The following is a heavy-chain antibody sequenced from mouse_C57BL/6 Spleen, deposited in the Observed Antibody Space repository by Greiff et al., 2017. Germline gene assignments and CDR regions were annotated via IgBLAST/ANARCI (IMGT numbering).Heavy chain of an antibody. CDR3: ARKVYYGNGFAY. J-gene: IGHJ3*01. CDR2: IDPSDSYT. D-gene: IGHD2-1*01. Sequence: QVQLQQSGAELVKPGASVKLSCKASGYTFTSYWMQWVKQRPGQGLEWIGEIDPSDSYTNYNQKFKGKATLTVDTSSSTAYMQLSSLTSEDSAVYYCARKVYYGNGFAYWGQGTLVTVSA. CDR1: GYTFTSYW. V-gene: IGHV1-50*01.